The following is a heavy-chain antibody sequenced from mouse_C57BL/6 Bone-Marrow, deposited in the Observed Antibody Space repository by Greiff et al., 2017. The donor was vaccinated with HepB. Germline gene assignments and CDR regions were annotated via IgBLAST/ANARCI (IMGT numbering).Heavy chain of an antibody. Sequence: QVQLKASGPELVKPGASVKISCKASGYAFSSSWMNWVKQRPGKGLEWIGRIYPGDGDPNYNGKFKGKATLTADKSSSTAYMQLSSLTSEDSAVYFCARRDWAFDYWGQGTTLTVSS. CDR3: ARRDWAFDY. D-gene: IGHD4-1*01. V-gene: IGHV1-82*01. CDR1: GYAFSSSW. CDR2: IYPGDGDP. J-gene: IGHJ2*01.